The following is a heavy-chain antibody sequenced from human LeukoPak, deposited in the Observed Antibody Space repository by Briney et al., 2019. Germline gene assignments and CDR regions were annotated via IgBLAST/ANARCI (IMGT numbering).Heavy chain of an antibody. J-gene: IGHJ4*02. Sequence: PGGSLRLSCAASGFTFRNYAMSWVRQAPGKGLEWVSAIVGNGVSTYYADSVQGRFTISRDNSKNTLYLQMNSLRAEDTAVYYCAKDIVVVPAAIDYWGQGTLVTVSS. CDR1: GFTFRNYA. CDR2: IVGNGVST. V-gene: IGHV3-23*01. D-gene: IGHD2-2*01. CDR3: AKDIVVVPAAIDY.